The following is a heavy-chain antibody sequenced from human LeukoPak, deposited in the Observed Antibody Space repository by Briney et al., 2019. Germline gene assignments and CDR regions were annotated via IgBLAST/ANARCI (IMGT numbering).Heavy chain of an antibody. D-gene: IGHD1-1*01. CDR1: GGSISSDDYW. Sequence: SETLSLTCTVSGGSISSDDYWWGWIRQPPGRGLEWIGTIFYSGTTYYNPSLKSRVTISVDTSKDQFSLKLSSVTAADTAVYFCASGSQGVGNNYWGQGTLVTVSS. J-gene: IGHJ4*02. CDR2: IFYSGTT. V-gene: IGHV4-39*07. CDR3: ASGSQGVGNNY.